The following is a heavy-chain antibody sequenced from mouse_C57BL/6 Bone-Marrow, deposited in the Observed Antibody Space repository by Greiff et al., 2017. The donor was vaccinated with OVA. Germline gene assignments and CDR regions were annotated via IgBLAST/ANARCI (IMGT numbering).Heavy chain of an antibody. CDR2: IYPGSGGT. CDR1: GYTFTSYW. V-gene: IGHV1-55*01. J-gene: IGHJ2*01. Sequence: QVQLQQPGAELVKPGASVKLSCKASGYTFTSYWITWVKQRPGQGLEWIGDIYPGSGGTNYNEKFKSKATLTVDTSSSTAYMQLSSLTSEDSAVYYGAGSWIDYYEDWGKGTTLTVSS. CDR3: AGSWIDYYED. D-gene: IGHD1-1*01.